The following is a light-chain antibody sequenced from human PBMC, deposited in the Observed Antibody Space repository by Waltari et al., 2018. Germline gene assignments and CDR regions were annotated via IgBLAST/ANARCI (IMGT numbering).Light chain of an antibody. Sequence: SYEVTQPPSVSVSPGQTATISCSGANLGGKYVCWFQHKPGQAPVLIIYQDNKRPSGIPGRFSASNSGNTATLTISGAQAVDEADYYCQSWDSDLTFGGGTKLTVL. J-gene: IGLJ2*01. V-gene: IGLV3-1*01. CDR3: QSWDSDLT. CDR2: QDN. CDR1: NLGGKY.